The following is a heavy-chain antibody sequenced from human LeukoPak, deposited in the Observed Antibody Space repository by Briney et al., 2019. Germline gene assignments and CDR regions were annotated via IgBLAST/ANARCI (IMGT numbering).Heavy chain of an antibody. Sequence: SETLSLTCTGSGSSITSTYYWAWFRQPPGKGLEWIATVFQLQTVRSFYNKSLESRVTMSLDTSQNQFSLNLTSVTAADTALYFCARVLHAPKFIDSWGQGTLVPVSS. CDR1: GSSITSTYY. D-gene: IGHD2-8*01. V-gene: IGHV4-38-2*02. CDR3: ARVLHAPKFIDS. CDR2: VFQLQTVRS. J-gene: IGHJ4*02.